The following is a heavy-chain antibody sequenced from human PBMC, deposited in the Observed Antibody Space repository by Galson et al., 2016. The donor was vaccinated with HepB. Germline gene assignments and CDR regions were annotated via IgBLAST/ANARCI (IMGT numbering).Heavy chain of an antibody. J-gene: IGHJ4*02. Sequence: ETLSLTCTVSGGSISRSSYYWGWFRQHPGKGLEWIGTFYYSGSTYYKPSLKSRVTISVDASKNQFSLKMTSVTAADTAVYYCARGMTTVTTDYWGQGTLVTVSS. CDR1: GGSISRSSYY. CDR2: FYYSGST. D-gene: IGHD4-17*01. CDR3: ARGMTTVTTDY. V-gene: IGHV4-39*01.